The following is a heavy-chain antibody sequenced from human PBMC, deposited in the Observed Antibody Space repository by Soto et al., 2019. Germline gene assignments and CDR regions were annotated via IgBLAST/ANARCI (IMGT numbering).Heavy chain of an antibody. Sequence: GASVKVSCKASGGTFSSYAISWVRQAPGQGLEWMGGIIPIFGTANYAQKFQGRVTMTTDTSTSTAYMGLRSLRSDDTAVYYCGRDRVYGDYRNWYDPWGQGTLVTVSS. D-gene: IGHD4-17*01. CDR3: GRDRVYGDYRNWYDP. V-gene: IGHV1-69*05. CDR1: GGTFSSYA. CDR2: IIPIFGTA. J-gene: IGHJ5*02.